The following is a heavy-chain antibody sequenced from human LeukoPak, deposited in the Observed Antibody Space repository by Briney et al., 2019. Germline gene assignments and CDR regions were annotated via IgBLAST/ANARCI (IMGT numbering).Heavy chain of an antibody. Sequence: GGSLRLSCAASGFTFSSYSMNWVRQAPGKGLEWVSSISSSSSYIYYADSVKGRFTISRDNAKNSLYLQMNSLRAEDTAVYYCARDTGSYMITFSRGLIKGYGMDAWGQGTTVTVSS. D-gene: IGHD3-16*01. CDR1: GFTFSSYS. CDR3: ARDTGSYMITFSRGLIKGYGMDA. V-gene: IGHV3-21*01. J-gene: IGHJ6*02. CDR2: ISSSSSYI.